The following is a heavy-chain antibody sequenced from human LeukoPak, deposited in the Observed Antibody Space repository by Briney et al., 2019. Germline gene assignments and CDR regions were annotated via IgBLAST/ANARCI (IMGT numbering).Heavy chain of an antibody. D-gene: IGHD3-9*01. J-gene: IGHJ3*02. CDR1: GGSFSGYY. Sequence: SETLSPTCAVYGGSFSGYYWSWIRQPPGKGLEWIGEINHSGSTNYNPSLKSRVTISVDTSKNQFSLKLSSVTAADTAVYYCARTKRYFDWLLSHDAFDIWGQGTMVTVSS. CDR2: INHSGST. V-gene: IGHV4-34*01. CDR3: ARTKRYFDWLLSHDAFDI.